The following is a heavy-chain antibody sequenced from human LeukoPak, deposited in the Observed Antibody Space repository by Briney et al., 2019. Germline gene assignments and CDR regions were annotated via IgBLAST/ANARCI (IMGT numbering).Heavy chain of an antibody. CDR2: INSDGSST. CDR1: GFTFSSYW. D-gene: IGHD6-19*01. J-gene: IGHJ3*02. Sequence: GGSLRLSCAASGFTFSSYWMRWVRQAPGKGLVWVSRINSDGSSTSYADSVKGRFTISRDNAKNTLYLQMNSLRAEDTAVYYCARDLVGSGWYFGDAFDIWGQGTMVTVSS. CDR3: ARDLVGSGWYFGDAFDI. V-gene: IGHV3-74*01.